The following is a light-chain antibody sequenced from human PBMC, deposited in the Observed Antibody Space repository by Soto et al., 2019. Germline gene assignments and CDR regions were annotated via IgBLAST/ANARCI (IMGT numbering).Light chain of an antibody. CDR1: SSNIRAGYD. Sequence: QSVLTQPPSVSGAPGQRVTISCTGSSSNIRAGYDVHWYQQLPGTAPKLLIYGNSNRPSGVPDRFSGSKSGTSASLAITGLQAEDEPFYCCQSYDSSLSGSHVVFGGGTKVTVL. J-gene: IGLJ2*01. CDR3: QSYDSSLSGSHVV. V-gene: IGLV1-40*01. CDR2: GNS.